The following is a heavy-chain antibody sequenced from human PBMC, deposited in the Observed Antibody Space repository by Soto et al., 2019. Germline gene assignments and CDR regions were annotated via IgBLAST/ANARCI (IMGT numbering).Heavy chain of an antibody. CDR1: GGSFSGYY. V-gene: IGHV4-34*01. CDR2: INHSGST. D-gene: IGHD5-18*01. CDR3: AGGYSYALYYYYYGMDV. J-gene: IGHJ6*02. Sequence: QVQLQQWGAGLLKPSETLSLTCAVYGGSFSGYYWSWIRQPPGKGLEWIGEINHSGSTNYNPSLKSRVTISVDTSQNQFSLKLSSVTAADTAVYYCAGGYSYALYYYYYGMDVWGQGTTVTVSS.